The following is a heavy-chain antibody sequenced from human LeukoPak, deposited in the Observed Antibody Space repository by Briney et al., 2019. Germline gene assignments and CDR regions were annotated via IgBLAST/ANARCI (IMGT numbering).Heavy chain of an antibody. Sequence: PSETLSLTCTVSGGSISSYYWSWIRQPPGKGLEWIGHIYHSGNTNYNSSLKSRVTISVDTSKNQFSLNLRSVTAADTAVYYCVRDGDKLFQHWGQGTLVTVSS. D-gene: IGHD3-3*01. J-gene: IGHJ1*01. CDR3: VRDGDKLFQH. V-gene: IGHV4-59*12. CDR1: GGSISSYY. CDR2: IYHSGNT.